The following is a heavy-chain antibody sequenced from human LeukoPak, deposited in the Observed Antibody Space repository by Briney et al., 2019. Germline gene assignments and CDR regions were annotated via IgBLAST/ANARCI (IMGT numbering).Heavy chain of an antibody. CDR3: AKGGSGGAHFDY. Sequence: GGSPRLSCAASGFTFDDYAMHWVRQAPGKGLEWVSGISWNSGSIGYADSVKGRFTISRDNAKNSLYLRMNSLRAEDTALYYCAKGGSGGAHFDYWGQGTLVTVSS. D-gene: IGHD3-10*01. CDR2: ISWNSGSI. CDR1: GFTFDDYA. V-gene: IGHV3-9*01. J-gene: IGHJ4*02.